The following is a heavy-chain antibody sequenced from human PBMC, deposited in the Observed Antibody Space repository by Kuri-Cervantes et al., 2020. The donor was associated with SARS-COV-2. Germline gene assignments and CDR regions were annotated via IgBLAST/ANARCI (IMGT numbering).Heavy chain of an antibody. CDR3: ARDWAYVDPGYFDY. Sequence: ASVKVSCKASGYTFTGYYMHWVRQAPGQGLEWMGWINPNSGGTNYAQKFQDRVTMTRDTSISTAYMELSRLRSDDTAVYYCARDWAYVDPGYFDYWGQGTLVTVSS. CDR2: INPNSGGT. D-gene: IGHD3-10*01. V-gene: IGHV1-2*02. CDR1: GYTFTGYY. J-gene: IGHJ4*02.